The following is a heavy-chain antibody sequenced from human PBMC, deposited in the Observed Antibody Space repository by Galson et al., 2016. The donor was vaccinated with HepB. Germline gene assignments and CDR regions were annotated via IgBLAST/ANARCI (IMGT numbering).Heavy chain of an antibody. J-gene: IGHJ6*04. CDR1: GFTVSTNY. D-gene: IGHD2-15*01. Sequence: SLRLSCAASGFTVSTNYMSWVRQAPGKGLEWVSVIYGGGSTTYADSVKGRFTISRHNSKNTLYLQMNSLRTEDTAVYYCARPLPNVGYGMEVWGKRTTVTVSS. CDR3: ARPLPNVGYGMEV. CDR2: IYGGGST. V-gene: IGHV3-53*04.